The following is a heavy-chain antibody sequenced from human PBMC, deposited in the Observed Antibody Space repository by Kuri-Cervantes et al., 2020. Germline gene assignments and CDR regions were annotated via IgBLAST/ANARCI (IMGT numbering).Heavy chain of an antibody. CDR2: ISYDGNNK. V-gene: IGHV3-30-3*01. CDR1: GFTFSNYA. D-gene: IGHD5-24*01. Sequence: GGSLRLSCAASGFTFSNYAIHWVRQAPGKGLEWVAVISYDGNNKYYADFVKGRSTISRDTSKNTLYLQINSLRSEDTAVFYCARGSTNGYNSFDYWGQGTLVTVSS. CDR3: ARGSTNGYNSFDY. J-gene: IGHJ4*02.